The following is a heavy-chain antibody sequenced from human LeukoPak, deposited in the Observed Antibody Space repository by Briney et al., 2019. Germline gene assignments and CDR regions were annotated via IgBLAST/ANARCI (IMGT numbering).Heavy chain of an antibody. CDR1: GGTFSSYA. CDR2: IIPILGIA. Sequence: ASVKVSCKASGGTFSSYAISWVRQAPGQGLEWMGRIIPILGIANYAQKFQGRVTITADKSTSTAYMELSSLRSEDTAVYYCARVVRITIFGVENYYYYGMDVWGQGTTVTVSS. D-gene: IGHD3-3*01. V-gene: IGHV1-69*04. J-gene: IGHJ6*02. CDR3: ARVVRITIFGVENYYYYGMDV.